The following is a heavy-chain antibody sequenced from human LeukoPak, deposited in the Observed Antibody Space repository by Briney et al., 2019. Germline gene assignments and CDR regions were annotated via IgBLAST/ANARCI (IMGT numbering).Heavy chain of an antibody. CDR3: AVRGYSYGSNAFDI. CDR2: IYWNDDK. CDR1: GFSLSTSGVG. D-gene: IGHD5-18*01. J-gene: IGHJ3*02. Sequence: KSGPTLVNPTQTLTLTCTFSGFSLSTSGVGVGWIRQPPGKALEWLALIYWNDDKRYSPSLKSRLTITKDTSKNQVVLTMTNMDPVDTATYYCAVRGYSYGSNAFDIWGQGTMVTVSS. V-gene: IGHV2-5*01.